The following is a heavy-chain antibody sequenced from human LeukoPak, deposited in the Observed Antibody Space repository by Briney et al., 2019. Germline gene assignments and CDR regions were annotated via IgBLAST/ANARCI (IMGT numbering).Heavy chain of an antibody. CDR2: IKSKTDGGTT. J-gene: IGHJ5*02. CDR1: GFIFRNYA. V-gene: IGHV3-15*01. CDR3: SIHGRS. Sequence: PGGSLRLSCAATGFIFRNYAMSWVRQAPGKGLEWVGRIKSKTDGGTTDYAAPVKGRFIISRDDSKNMLYLQMNSLKTEDTAVYYRSIHGRSWGQGTLVTVSS.